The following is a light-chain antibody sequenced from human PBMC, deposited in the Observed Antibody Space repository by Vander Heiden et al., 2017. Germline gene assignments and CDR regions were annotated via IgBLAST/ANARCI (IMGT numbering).Light chain of an antibody. CDR3: QQYDSTPRT. J-gene: IGKJ1*01. Sequence: DIVMTQSPDSLAVSLGERATINCKSSQSVLYSSNNKNYLAWYQQKPGQPPKLLIYWASTREPGVPDRFSGSGSGTDFTLTISSLQAEDVAVYYCQQYDSTPRTFGQGTKVEIK. CDR2: WAS. V-gene: IGKV4-1*01. CDR1: QSVLYSSNNKNY.